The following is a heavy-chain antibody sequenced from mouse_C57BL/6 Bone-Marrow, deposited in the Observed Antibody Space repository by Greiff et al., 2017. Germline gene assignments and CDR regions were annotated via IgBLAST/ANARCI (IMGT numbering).Heavy chain of an antibody. CDR2: IDPSDSYT. D-gene: IGHD2-4*01. J-gene: IGHJ3*01. V-gene: IGHV1-50*01. Sequence: QVQLQQPGAELVKPGASVKLSCKASGYTFTSYWMQWVKQRPGQGLEWIGEIDPSDSYTNYNQKFKGKATLTVDTSSSTAYMQLSCRTSEDSAVYYYESEGLCGFAYWGQGTLVTVSS. CDR3: ESEGLCGFAY. CDR1: GYTFTSYW.